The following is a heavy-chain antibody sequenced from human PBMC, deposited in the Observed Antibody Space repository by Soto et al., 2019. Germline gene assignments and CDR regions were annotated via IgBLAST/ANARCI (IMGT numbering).Heavy chain of an antibody. V-gene: IGHV1-69*01. CDR2: IIPISGTA. J-gene: IGHJ6*02. CDR1: GGTFSSYA. CDR3: ARSQGSSTSLEIYYYYYYGMDV. Sequence: QVQLVQSGAEVKKPGSSVKVSCKASGGTFSSYAISWLRQAPGQGLEWMGGIIPISGTANYAQKVQGRVTITADESTSTAYMELSSLRSEDTAVYYCARSQGSSTSLEIYYYYYYGMDVWGQGTTVTVSS. D-gene: IGHD2-2*01.